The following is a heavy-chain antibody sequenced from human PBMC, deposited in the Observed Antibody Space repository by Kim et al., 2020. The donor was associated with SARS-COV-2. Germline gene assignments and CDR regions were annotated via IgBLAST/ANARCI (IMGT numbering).Heavy chain of an antibody. CDR3: TTASSIVVVITDYYYGMDV. V-gene: IGHV3-15*01. Sequence: GGSLRLSCAASGFTFSNAWMSWVRQAPGKGLEWVGRIKSKTDGGTTDYAAPVKGRFTISRDDSKNTLYLQMNSLKTEDTAVYYCTTASSIVVVITDYYYGMDVWGQGTTVTVSS. J-gene: IGHJ6*02. D-gene: IGHD2-21*01. CDR2: IKSKTDGGTT. CDR1: GFTFSNAW.